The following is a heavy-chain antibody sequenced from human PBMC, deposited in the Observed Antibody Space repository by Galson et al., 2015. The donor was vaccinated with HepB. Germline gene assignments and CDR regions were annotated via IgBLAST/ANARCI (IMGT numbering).Heavy chain of an antibody. CDR1: GFIFSDYQ. CDR3: ARAAGWLDP. J-gene: IGHJ5*02. D-gene: IGHD3-10*01. V-gene: IGHV3-11*01. Sequence: SLRHSCAASGFIFSDYQMTWIRQAPGQGLECISYISSSGTTKDYAGSVKGRFTISRDNAKNSLYLQMNNLRVDDTAVYYCARAAGWLDPWGQGTRVTVSS. CDR2: ISSSGTTK.